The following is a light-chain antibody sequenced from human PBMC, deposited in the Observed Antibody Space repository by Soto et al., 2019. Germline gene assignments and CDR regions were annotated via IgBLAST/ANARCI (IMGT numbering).Light chain of an antibody. CDR3: QQSYTTPFT. CDR2: SAS. CDR1: QNINTH. J-gene: IGKJ3*01. V-gene: IGKV1-39*01. Sequence: DIQMTQSPSSLSASEGDRVTITCRASQNINTHLHWYQQKPGQAPKLLIYSASNLQSGVPPRFNGSGSGTDFTLTISSLQPEDFAIYCCQQSYTTPFTFGPGTKVDF.